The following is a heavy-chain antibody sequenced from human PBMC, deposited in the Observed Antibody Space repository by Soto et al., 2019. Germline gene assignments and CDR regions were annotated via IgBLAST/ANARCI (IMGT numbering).Heavy chain of an antibody. CDR2: INHSGST. D-gene: IGHD6-13*01. CDR3: ARRAPSGYSSSWFRGNAFDI. V-gene: IGHV4-34*01. J-gene: IGHJ3*02. CDR1: GGSFSDYY. Sequence: QVQLQQWGAGLLKPSETLSLTCAVDGGSFSDYYWSWIRQPPGKGLEWIGEINHSGSTNYNPSLKSRVTISVDTSKNQFSLKLTSVTAADTAVYYCARRAPSGYSSSWFRGNAFDIWGQGTMVTVSS.